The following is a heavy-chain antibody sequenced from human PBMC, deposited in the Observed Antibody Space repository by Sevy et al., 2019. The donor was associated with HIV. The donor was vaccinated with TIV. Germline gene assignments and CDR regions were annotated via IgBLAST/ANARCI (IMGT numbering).Heavy chain of an antibody. CDR3: SRLRWDLVVVLRASPGCYFDS. CDR1: GDSINTYY. CDR2: VSHSGNT. Sequence: SEILSLTCTVSGDSINTYYWSWIRQPPGKGLEWIGYVSHSGNTNYNPSLKSRVSMTVDTSTNQFSLKVKSVTAADTAVYYWSRLRWDLVVVLRASPGCYFDSWGQGTLVTVSS. D-gene: IGHD2-2*01. J-gene: IGHJ4*02. V-gene: IGHV4-59*08.